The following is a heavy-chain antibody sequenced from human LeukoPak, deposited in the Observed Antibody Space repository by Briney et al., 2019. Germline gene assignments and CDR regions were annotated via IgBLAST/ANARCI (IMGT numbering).Heavy chain of an antibody. CDR3: ARDFESRGFFDY. D-gene: IGHD3-22*01. Sequence: SETLSLTCTVSGGSLTSYYWSWIRQPPGKGLEWIGYIYYSGTTNYNPSLKSRVNISADTSKTQFSLKLNSVTAADTAVYYCARDFESRGFFDYWGQGTLVTVSS. V-gene: IGHV4-59*01. J-gene: IGHJ4*02. CDR1: GGSLTSYY. CDR2: IYYSGTT.